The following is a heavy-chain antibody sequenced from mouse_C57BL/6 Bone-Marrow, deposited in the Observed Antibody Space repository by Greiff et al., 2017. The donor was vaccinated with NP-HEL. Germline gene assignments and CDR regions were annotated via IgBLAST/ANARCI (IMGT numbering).Heavy chain of an antibody. V-gene: IGHV1-9*01. CDR3: ARNLYYGSSFWYFDV. Sequence: QVQLQQSGAELMKPGASVKLSCKATGYTFTGYWIEWVKQRPGHGLEWIGEILPGSGSTNYNEKFKGKATFTADTSSNTAYMQISSLTTEDSAIYYCARNLYYGSSFWYFDVWGTGTTVTVSS. CDR2: ILPGSGST. CDR1: GYTFTGYW. D-gene: IGHD1-1*01. J-gene: IGHJ1*03.